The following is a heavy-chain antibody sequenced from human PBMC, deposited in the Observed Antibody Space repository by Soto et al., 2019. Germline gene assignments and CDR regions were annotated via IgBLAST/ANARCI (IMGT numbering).Heavy chain of an antibody. V-gene: IGHV3-23*01. CDR3: AKDRTPYSRTYGMDV. D-gene: IGHD6-13*01. CDR2: ISGRGGST. CDR1: GFTFSSYA. Sequence: EVQLLESGGGLVQPGGSLRLSCAASGFTFSSYAMSWVRQAPRKGLEWVSAISGRGGSTYYAASVKGPFTLSRDNSKNTLYLQMNSLTDEDTAVYYCAKDRTPYSRTYGMDVWGQGTTVTVSS. J-gene: IGHJ6*02.